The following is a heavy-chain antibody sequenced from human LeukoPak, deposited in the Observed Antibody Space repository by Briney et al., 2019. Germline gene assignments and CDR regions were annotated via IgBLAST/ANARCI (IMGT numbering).Heavy chain of an antibody. CDR1: GYTFTSYG. CDR3: ARDLEDTAMVIHDY. J-gene: IGHJ4*02. V-gene: IGHV1-18*01. Sequence: GASVKVSCKASGYTFTSYGISWVRQAPGQGLEWMGWISAYNGNTNYAQKLQGRVTMTTDTSTSTAYMELRSLRSDDTAVYYCARDLEDTAMVIHDYWGQGTLVTVSS. D-gene: IGHD5-18*01. CDR2: ISAYNGNT.